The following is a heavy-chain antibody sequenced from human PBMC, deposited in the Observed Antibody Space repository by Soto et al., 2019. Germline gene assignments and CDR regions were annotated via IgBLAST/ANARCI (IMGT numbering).Heavy chain of an antibody. V-gene: IGHV1-3*01. CDR3: ARDTPVVIGFRYYGMDV. J-gene: IGHJ6*02. D-gene: IGHD3-22*01. CDR2: INAGNGNT. Sequence: GASVKVSCKASGYTFTSYAMHWVRQAPGQRLEWMGWINAGNGNTKYSQKFQGRVTITRDTSASTAYMELSSLRSEDTAVYYCARDTPVVIGFRYYGMDVWGQGTTVTVSS. CDR1: GYTFTSYA.